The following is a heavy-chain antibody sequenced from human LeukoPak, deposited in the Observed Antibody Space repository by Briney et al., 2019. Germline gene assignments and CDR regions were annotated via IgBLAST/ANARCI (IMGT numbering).Heavy chain of an antibody. Sequence: PGRSLRLSCAASGFSFSRYAMHWVRQPPGKGLEWVAGIIGGSGASTYYADSAKGRFTVSRDNSRNTVYLQMNRLRAEDTALYYCAKDWHFDLWGRGTLVTVSS. J-gene: IGHJ2*01. CDR3: AKDWHFDL. CDR1: GFSFSRYA. CDR2: IIGGSGAST. V-gene: IGHV3-23*01.